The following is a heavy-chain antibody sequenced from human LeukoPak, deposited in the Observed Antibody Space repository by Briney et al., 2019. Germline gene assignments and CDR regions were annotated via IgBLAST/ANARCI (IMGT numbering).Heavy chain of an antibody. CDR1: GASINSYR. CDR3: ARLGSSSPNWYFDL. CDR2: IYYSGST. D-gene: IGHD6-6*01. J-gene: IGHJ2*01. V-gene: IGHV4-39*01. Sequence: PSETLALTCNVSGASINSYRWNWIRQPPGKGLEGIGSIYYSGSTYYNPSLKSRVTMSVDTSKNQFSLKLTSVTAADTAVYDCARLGSSSPNWYFDLWGRGTLVTVSS.